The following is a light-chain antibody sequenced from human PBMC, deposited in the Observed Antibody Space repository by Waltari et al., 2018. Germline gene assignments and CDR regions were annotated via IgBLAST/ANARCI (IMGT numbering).Light chain of an antibody. CDR3: QQRNKWPVT. V-gene: IGKV3-11*01. Sequence: DIVLTQSPATLSLSPGEIASQSVANYLAWYQQKPGQAPRLLIYDVSNRATDIPARFSGSGFATDFTLTISDLKPEDIAVYYCQQRNKWPVTFGGGTKVEIK. CDR1: QSVANY. CDR2: DVS. J-gene: IGKJ4*01.